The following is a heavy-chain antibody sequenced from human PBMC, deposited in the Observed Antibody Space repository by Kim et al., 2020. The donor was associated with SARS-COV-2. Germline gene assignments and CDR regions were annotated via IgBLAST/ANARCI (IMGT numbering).Heavy chain of an antibody. V-gene: IGHV1-69*13. CDR2: IIPIFGTA. D-gene: IGHD5-12*01. CDR1: GGTFSSYA. CDR3: ARDKSIGYSSSYYYYGMDV. Sequence: SVKVSCKASGGTFSSYAISWVRQAPGQGLEWMGGIIPIFGTANYAQKFQGRVTITADESTSTAYMELSSLRSEDTAVYYCARDKSIGYSSSYYYYGMDVWGQGTTVTVSS. J-gene: IGHJ6*02.